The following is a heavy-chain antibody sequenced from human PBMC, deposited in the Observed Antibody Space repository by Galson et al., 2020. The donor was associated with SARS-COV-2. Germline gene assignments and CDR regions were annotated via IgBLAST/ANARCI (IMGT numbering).Heavy chain of an antibody. D-gene: IGHD5-18*01. CDR2: IYYSGRT. CDR1: GGSISSISYY. CDR3: ASGVTIYWYFDL. J-gene: IGHJ2*01. Sequence: SETLSLTCPVSGGSISSISYYWGWIRQPPGKGLEWIGSIYYSGRTYYNPSLKRRVTISVDTSRNQFSLKLSSVTAADTAVYYCASGVTIYWYFDLWGRGTLVTVSS. V-gene: IGHV4-39*01.